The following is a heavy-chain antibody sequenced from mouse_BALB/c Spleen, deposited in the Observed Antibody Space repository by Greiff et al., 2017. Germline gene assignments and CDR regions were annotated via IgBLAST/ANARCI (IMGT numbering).Heavy chain of an antibody. CDR2: IYPGNVNT. D-gene: IGHD2-4*01. CDR1: GYTFTSYY. V-gene: IGHV1S56*01. CDR3: ARGSYDYDDAMDY. Sequence: QVQLKQSGPELVKPGASVRISCKASGYTFTSYYIHWVKQRPGQGLEWIGWIYPGNVNTKYNEKFKGKATLTADKSSSTAYMQLSSLTSEDSAVYFCARGSYDYDDAMDYWGQGTSVTVSS. J-gene: IGHJ4*01.